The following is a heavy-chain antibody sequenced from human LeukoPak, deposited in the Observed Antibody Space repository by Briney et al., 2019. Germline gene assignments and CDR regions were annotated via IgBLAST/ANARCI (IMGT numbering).Heavy chain of an antibody. D-gene: IGHD3-10*01. J-gene: IGHJ3*02. V-gene: IGHV3-74*01. CDR1: GFTFSSYW. CDR2: INTDGSST. CDR3: AKDRNLMGGFDAFDI. Sequence: GGSLRLSCAASGFTFSSYWMHWVRQAPGKGLVWVSRINTDGSSTSYADSVKGRFTISRDNAKNTLYLQMNSLRAEDTAVYYCAKDRNLMGGFDAFDIWGQGTMVTVSS.